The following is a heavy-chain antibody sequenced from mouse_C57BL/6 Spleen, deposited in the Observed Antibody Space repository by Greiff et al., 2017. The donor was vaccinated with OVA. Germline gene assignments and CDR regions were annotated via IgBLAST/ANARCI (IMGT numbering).Heavy chain of an antibody. V-gene: IGHV1-62-2*01. D-gene: IGHD2-4*01. Sequence: VQLQQSGAELVKPGASVKLSCKASGYTFTEYTIHWVKQRSGQGLEWIGWFYPGSGSIKYNEKFKDKDTLTADKSSSTVYMELSRLTSEDSAVYFCARHEVALYDYDVGFAYWGQGTLVTVSA. J-gene: IGHJ3*01. CDR3: ARHEVALYDYDVGFAY. CDR2: FYPGSGSI. CDR1: GYTFTEYT.